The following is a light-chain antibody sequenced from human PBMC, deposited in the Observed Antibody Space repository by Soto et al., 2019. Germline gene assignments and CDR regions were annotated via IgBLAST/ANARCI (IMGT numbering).Light chain of an antibody. V-gene: IGKV3-20*01. CDR1: QSVSSSY. CDR3: QQYGSSLIT. CDR2: GAS. J-gene: IGKJ5*01. Sequence: EIVLTQSPGTLSLSPGERATLSCMASQSVSSSYLAWYQQKPGQAPRLLIYGASSRATRIPDSFSGSGSGTDFTLIINRLEPEDFAAYYCQQYGSSLITFGQGTRLEIK.